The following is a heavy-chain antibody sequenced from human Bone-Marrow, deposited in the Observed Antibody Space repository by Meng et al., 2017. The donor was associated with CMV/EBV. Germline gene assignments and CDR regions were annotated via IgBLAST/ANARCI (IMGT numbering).Heavy chain of an antibody. D-gene: IGHD3-3*01. V-gene: IGHV3-48*04. CDR2: ISSSSSTI. Sequence: GESLKISCAASGFTFSSYSMNWVCQAPGKGLEWVSYISSSSSTIYYADSVKGRFTISRDNAKNSLYLQMNSLRAEDTAVYYCSRLARRGHLFLEWSGCRPMDVWGQGTTVTVSS. CDR1: GFTFSSYS. CDR3: SRLARRGHLFLEWSGCRPMDV. J-gene: IGHJ6*02.